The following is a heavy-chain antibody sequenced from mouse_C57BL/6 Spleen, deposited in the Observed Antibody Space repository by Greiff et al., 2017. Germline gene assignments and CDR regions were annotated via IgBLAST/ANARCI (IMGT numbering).Heavy chain of an antibody. V-gene: IGHV1-9*01. Sequence: QVQLQQSGAELMKPGASVKLSCKASGYTFTGYWIEWVKQRPGHGLEWIGEILPGRGSTNYNEKFKGKATVTADTSSNTAYMQLSSVTTEDSAIYYCARYDGTYWYFDVWGTGTTVTVSS. CDR3: ARYDGTYWYFDV. J-gene: IGHJ1*03. CDR2: ILPGRGST. CDR1: GYTFTGYW. D-gene: IGHD4-1*01.